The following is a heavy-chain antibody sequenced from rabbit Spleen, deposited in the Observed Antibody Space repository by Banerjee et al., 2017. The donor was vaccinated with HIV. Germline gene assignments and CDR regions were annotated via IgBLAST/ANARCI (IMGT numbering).Heavy chain of an antibody. Sequence: QSLEESGGDLVKPGASLKLSCKASGFGFSSGYDMCWVRQAPGKGLEWIACIYAGENDNTYYATWAKGRFTISKTSSTTVTLQMTSLTVADTATYFCARGPTFGYGHLDLWGQGTLVTVS. J-gene: IGHJ3*01. CDR1: GFGFSSGYD. D-gene: IGHD6-1*01. CDR2: IYAGENDNT. V-gene: IGHV1S40*01. CDR3: ARGPTFGYGHLDL.